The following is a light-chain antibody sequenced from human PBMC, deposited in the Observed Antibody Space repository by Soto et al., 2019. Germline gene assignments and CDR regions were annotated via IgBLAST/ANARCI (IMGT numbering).Light chain of an antibody. J-gene: IGKJ1*01. CDR2: GAS. V-gene: IGKV3-20*01. CDR1: QDVSSTR. Sequence: TFLTQSPGTLSLSPGERATLSCRASQDVSSTRLLWYQQHPGQAPRLLVYGASSRATGIPDRFSGSGSGTDFSLTIRRLEPDDFAVYYCQKYGNFWTFGQGTKVDIK. CDR3: QKYGNFWT.